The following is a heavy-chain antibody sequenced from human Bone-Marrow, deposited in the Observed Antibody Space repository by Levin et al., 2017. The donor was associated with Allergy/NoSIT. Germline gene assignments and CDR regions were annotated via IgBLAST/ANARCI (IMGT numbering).Heavy chain of an antibody. J-gene: IGHJ6*02. CDR2: VNWDDDK. CDR3: ARTRAVGTPDYFFYYGMDV. V-gene: IGHV2-70*20. CDR1: GFSLATEGMC. Sequence: ESGPTLVKPSQTLTLTCTFSGFSLATEGMCVTWVRQPPGKALEWLALVNWDDDKYYSASLKTRLTISKDTPGNQVVLTVANVDPVDSGTYYCARTRAVGTPDYFFYYGMDVWGRGTLVTVSS. D-gene: IGHD4-23*01.